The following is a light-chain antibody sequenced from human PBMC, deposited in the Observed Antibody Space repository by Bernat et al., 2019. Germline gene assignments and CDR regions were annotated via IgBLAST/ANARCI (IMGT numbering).Light chain of an antibody. CDR1: QGIGSY. J-gene: IGKJ1*01. Sequence: AIRMTQSPSSLSASRGDRVNISCRASQGIGSYLAWYQQKPGTAPKVLIYAASTLQNRVPSRLSGSGSGTDFTLTISCLQSEDFATYSCQQYYTSPWTFGQETKVEIK. CDR3: QQYYTSPWT. V-gene: IGKV1-8*01. CDR2: AAS.